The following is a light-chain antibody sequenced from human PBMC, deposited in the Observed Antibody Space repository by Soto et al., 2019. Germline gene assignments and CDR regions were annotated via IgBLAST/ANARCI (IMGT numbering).Light chain of an antibody. Sequence: QSALTQPASVSGSPGQSITISCTGTSSDIGAYNYVSWYQQHPGKAPKLMIYEVSKRPSGVPDRFSGSKSGNTASLTVSGLQAEDEADYYCSSYAGSKGVFGGGTKLTVL. CDR2: EVS. V-gene: IGLV2-8*01. J-gene: IGLJ2*01. CDR1: SSDIGAYNY. CDR3: SSYAGSKGV.